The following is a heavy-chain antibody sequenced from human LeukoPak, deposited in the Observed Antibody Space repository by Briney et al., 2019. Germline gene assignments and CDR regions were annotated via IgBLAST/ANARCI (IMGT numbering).Heavy chain of an antibody. J-gene: IGHJ5*02. Sequence: GASVKVSCKASGGTFSSYAINWVRQATGQGLEWMGWMNPNSGNTGYAQRFQGRVTFTRNTSISTAYMELSSLRSEDTAVYYCARGLLSFMRSDYSNYWDNWFDPWGQGTLVTVSS. CDR3: ARGLLSFMRSDYSNYWDNWFDP. CDR2: MNPNSGNT. D-gene: IGHD4-11*01. V-gene: IGHV1-8*03. CDR1: GGTFSSYA.